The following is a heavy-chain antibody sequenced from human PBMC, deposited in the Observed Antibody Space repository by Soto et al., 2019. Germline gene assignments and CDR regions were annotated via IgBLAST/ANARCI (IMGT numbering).Heavy chain of an antibody. V-gene: IGHV4-39*01. D-gene: IGHD3-3*01. CDR1: GGSISSSSYY. CDR2: IYYSGST. CDR3: ASPRDDFWSGRDSYYFDY. Sequence: SETLSLTCTVSGGSISSSSYYWGWIRQPPGKGLEWIGSIYYSGSTYYNPSLKSRVTISVDTSKNQFSLKLSSVTAADTAVYYCASPRDDFWSGRDSYYFDYWGQGTLVTVSS. J-gene: IGHJ4*02.